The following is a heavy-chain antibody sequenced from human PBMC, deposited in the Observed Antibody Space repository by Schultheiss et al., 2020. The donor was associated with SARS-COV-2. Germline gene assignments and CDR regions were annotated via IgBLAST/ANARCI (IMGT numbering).Heavy chain of an antibody. Sequence: GGSLRLSCAVSGFTFSSYWMHWARQAPGKGLVWVSRINPDGSSTSYADSVTGRFTISRDNAKNTLYLQMNSLRAEDTAVYYCAKSREYSSSIYGMDVWGQGTTVTVSS. CDR1: GFTFSSYW. CDR3: AKSREYSSSIYGMDV. D-gene: IGHD6-6*01. J-gene: IGHJ6*02. CDR2: INPDGSST. V-gene: IGHV3-74*01.